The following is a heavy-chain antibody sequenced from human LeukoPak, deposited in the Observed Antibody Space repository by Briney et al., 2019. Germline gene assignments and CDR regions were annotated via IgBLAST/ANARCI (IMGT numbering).Heavy chain of an antibody. CDR1: GGTFSSYA. CDR2: IIPILGIA. V-gene: IGHV1-69*04. J-gene: IGHJ6*02. D-gene: IGHD6-13*01. CDR3: ARDQAAATDYYYSYGMDV. Sequence: GASVKVSCKASGGTFSSYAISWVRQAPGQGLEWMGRIIPILGIANYAQKFQGRVTITADKSTSTAYMELSSLRSEDTAVYYCARDQAAATDYYYSYGMDVWGQGTTVTVSS.